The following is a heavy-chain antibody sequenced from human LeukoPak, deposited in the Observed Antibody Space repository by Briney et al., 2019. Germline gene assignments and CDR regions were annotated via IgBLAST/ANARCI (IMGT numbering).Heavy chain of an antibody. CDR2: IKQDGGET. CDR3: ARDSTGWQADSFDI. Sequence: GGSLRLSCVASGFTFGNHRMSWVRQAPGKGLEWVADIKQDGGETYYADFVRGRFTISRDNGKNSLYLQMNSLRVEDTAVYFCARDSTGWQADSFDIWGPRDKGHRLC. CDR1: GFTFGNHR. V-gene: IGHV3-7*01. J-gene: IGHJ3*02. D-gene: IGHD2-8*02.